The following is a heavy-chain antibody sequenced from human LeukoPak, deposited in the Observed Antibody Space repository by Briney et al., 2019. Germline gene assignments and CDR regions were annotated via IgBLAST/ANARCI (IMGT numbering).Heavy chain of an antibody. J-gene: IGHJ4*02. Sequence: SVKVSCKASGGTFSSYAISWVRQAPGQGLEWMGGIIPIFGTANYAQKFQGRVTITADKSTSTAYMELSSLRSEDTAVYYCAKEGYCGGDCYWNTLQYDYWGQGTLVTVSS. CDR1: GGTFSSYA. D-gene: IGHD2-21*02. CDR2: IIPIFGTA. V-gene: IGHV1-69*06. CDR3: AKEGYCGGDCYWNTLQYDY.